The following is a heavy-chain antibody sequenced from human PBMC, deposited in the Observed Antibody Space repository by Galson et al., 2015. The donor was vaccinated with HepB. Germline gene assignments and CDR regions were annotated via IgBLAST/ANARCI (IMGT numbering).Heavy chain of an antibody. CDR3: ARGTKYYYDSSDQIGYYFDY. D-gene: IGHD3-22*01. CDR2: IWYDGSNK. V-gene: IGHV3-33*01. CDR1: GFTFSSYG. Sequence: SLRLSCAASGFTFSSYGMHWVRQAPGKGLEWVAVIWYDGSNKYYADSVKGRFTISRDNSKNTLYLQMNSLRAEDTAVYYCARGTKYYYDSSDQIGYYFDYWGQGTLVTVSS. J-gene: IGHJ4*02.